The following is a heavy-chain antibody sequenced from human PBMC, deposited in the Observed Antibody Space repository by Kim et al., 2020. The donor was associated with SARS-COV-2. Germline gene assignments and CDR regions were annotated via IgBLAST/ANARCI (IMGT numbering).Heavy chain of an antibody. D-gene: IGHD3-10*01. CDR3: AKDLFDGSGSYYNVPNYYYYGMDV. J-gene: IGHJ6*02. Sequence: GGSLRLSCAASGFTFSSYAMSWVRQAPGKGLEWVSAISGSGGSTYYADSVKGRFTISRDNSKNTLYLQMNSLRAEDTAVYYCAKDLFDGSGSYYNVPNYYYYGMDVWGQGTTVTVSS. CDR2: ISGSGGST. V-gene: IGHV3-23*01. CDR1: GFTFSSYA.